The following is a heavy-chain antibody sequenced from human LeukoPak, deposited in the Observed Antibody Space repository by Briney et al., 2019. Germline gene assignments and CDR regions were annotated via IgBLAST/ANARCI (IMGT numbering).Heavy chain of an antibody. V-gene: IGHV3-74*01. Sequence: GGSLRLSCAASGFTFNSYWMHWVRQAPGKGLVWVSRINSDGSSTSYADSVKGRFNISRDNAKNTLYLQMNSLRAEDTAVYYCARSVAVVTATFGYWGQGTLVTVSS. CDR1: GFTFNSYW. J-gene: IGHJ4*02. CDR3: ARSVAVVTATFGY. CDR2: INSDGSST. D-gene: IGHD2-15*01.